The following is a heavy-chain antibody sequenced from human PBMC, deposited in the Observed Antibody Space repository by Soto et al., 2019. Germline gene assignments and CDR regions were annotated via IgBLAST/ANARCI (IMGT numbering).Heavy chain of an antibody. D-gene: IGHD3-10*01. CDR2: IYYTGNT. CDR3: ARLDVSGSWFYFDY. J-gene: IGHJ4*02. CDR1: GVSISSGTYY. V-gene: IGHV4-31*03. Sequence: SETLSLTCIVSGVSISSGTYYWSWIRQHPGKGLEWIGYIYYTGNTYYKPSLKSRVSISGDTSKNQFSLKLSSVTAADTAVYYCARLDVSGSWFYFDYWGQGTLVTVSS.